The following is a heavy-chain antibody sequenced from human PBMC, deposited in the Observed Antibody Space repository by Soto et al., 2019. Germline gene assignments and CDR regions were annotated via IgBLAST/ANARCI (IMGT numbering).Heavy chain of an antibody. V-gene: IGHV3-11*01. CDR1: GFTFSDYY. Sequence: QVQLVESGGGLVKPGGSLRLSCAASGFTFSDYYMSWIRQAPGKGLEWVSYISSSGSTIYYADSVKGRFTISRDNAKNSLYQQMNSLRSEDTDVYYCARVLGGIAVAEGPPLYFDYWGQGTLVTVSS. CDR3: ARVLGGIAVAEGPPLYFDY. J-gene: IGHJ4*02. D-gene: IGHD6-19*01. CDR2: ISSSGSTI.